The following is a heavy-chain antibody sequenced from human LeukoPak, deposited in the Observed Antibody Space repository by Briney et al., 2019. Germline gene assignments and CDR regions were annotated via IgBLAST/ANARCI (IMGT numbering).Heavy chain of an antibody. CDR3: TSQPYDILTGYSDY. CDR2: IQYDGSNK. V-gene: IGHV3-30*02. CDR1: GFTFSSYG. D-gene: IGHD3-9*01. Sequence: PGGSLRLSCAASGFTFSSYGMHWVRQAPGKGLEWVAFIQYDGSNKYYADSVKGRFTISRDDSKNTAYLQMNSLKTEDTAVYYCTSQPYDILTGYSDYWGQGTLVTVSS. J-gene: IGHJ4*02.